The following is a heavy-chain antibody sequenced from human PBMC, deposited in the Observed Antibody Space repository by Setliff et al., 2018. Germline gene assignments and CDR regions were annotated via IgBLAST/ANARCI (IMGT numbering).Heavy chain of an antibody. CDR1: GGSISSYY. J-gene: IGHJ4*02. CDR2: IYTSGST. D-gene: IGHD3-22*01. Sequence: KASETLSLTCTVSGGSISSYYWSWIRQPAGKGLEWIGRIYTSGSTNYNPSLKSRVTMSVDTSKNQFSLKLSSMTAADTAVYYCARGGYYYDSSGYYDFDYWGQGTLVTVSS. V-gene: IGHV4-4*07. CDR3: ARGGYYYDSSGYYDFDY.